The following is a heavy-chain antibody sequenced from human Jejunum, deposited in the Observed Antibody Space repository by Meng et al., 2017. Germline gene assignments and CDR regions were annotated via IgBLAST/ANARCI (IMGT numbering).Heavy chain of an antibody. CDR3: ARDFEALNGV. D-gene: IGHD2-8*01. J-gene: IGHJ1*01. Sequence: QVELQEAVPRRVKPWGTLSLTCAVSGDSISSSYWGSWVRQSPGKGLEWIGEIYHSGTTNYNPSLKSRVTLSVDKSKNQFSLNLSSVTAADTAVYFCARDFEALNGVWGQGTLVTVSS. CDR2: IYHSGTT. V-gene: IGHV4-4*02. CDR1: GDSISSSYW.